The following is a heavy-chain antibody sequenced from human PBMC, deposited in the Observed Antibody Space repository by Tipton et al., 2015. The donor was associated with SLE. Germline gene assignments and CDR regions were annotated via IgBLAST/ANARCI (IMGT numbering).Heavy chain of an antibody. D-gene: IGHD3-10*01. CDR3: ARVGSGVDY. Sequence: LRLSCSVSGGSISGSYWSWIRQPPRKGLEWIGYIYYSGSTNYNPSLMSRVTISVDTSKNQFTLKLNSVTTADTAVYYCARVGSGVDYWGQGTLVTVSS. V-gene: IGHV4-59*01. CDR2: IYYSGST. J-gene: IGHJ4*02. CDR1: GGSISGSY.